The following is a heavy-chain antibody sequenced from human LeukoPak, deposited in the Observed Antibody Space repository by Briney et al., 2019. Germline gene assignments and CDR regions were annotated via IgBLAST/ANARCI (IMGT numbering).Heavy chain of an antibody. Sequence: GGSLRLSCAVSGFPFTTYNMNWVRQAPGKGLEWVSSISSSSSYIYYADSVKGRFTISRDNAKNSLYLQMNSLRAEDTAVYYCAKDREWLPRYYYYYYYMDVWGKGTTVTVSS. V-gene: IGHV3-21*01. J-gene: IGHJ6*03. CDR1: GFPFTTYN. CDR2: ISSSSSYI. CDR3: AKDREWLPRYYYYYYYMDV. D-gene: IGHD3-3*01.